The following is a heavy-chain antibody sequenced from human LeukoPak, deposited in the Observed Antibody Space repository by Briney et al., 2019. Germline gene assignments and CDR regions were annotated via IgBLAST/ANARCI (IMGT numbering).Heavy chain of an antibody. V-gene: IGHV3-53*01. D-gene: IGHD4/OR15-4a*01. CDR2: IYSDNT. CDR3: ARRAGAYSHPYDY. Sequence: GGSLRLSCTVSGFTVSSNSMSWVRQAPGKGLEWVSFIYSDNTHYSDSVKGRFTISRDNSKNTLYLQMNSLRAEDTAVYYCARRAGAYSHPYDYWGQGTLVIVSS. J-gene: IGHJ4*02. CDR1: GFTVSSNS.